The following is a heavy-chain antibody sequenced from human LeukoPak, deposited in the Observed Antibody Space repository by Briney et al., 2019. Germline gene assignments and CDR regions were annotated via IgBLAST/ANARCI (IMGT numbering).Heavy chain of an antibody. CDR2: ISWNSGCI. V-gene: IGHV3-9*01. Sequence: GGSLRLSCAASGFTFDDYAMHWVRQAPGKGLEWVSGISWNSGCIGYADSVKGRFTIPRDNAKNSLYLQMNSLRAEDTALYYCAKAYSSGWQNFDYWGQGTLVTVSS. CDR1: GFTFDDYA. D-gene: IGHD6-19*01. J-gene: IGHJ4*02. CDR3: AKAYSSGWQNFDY.